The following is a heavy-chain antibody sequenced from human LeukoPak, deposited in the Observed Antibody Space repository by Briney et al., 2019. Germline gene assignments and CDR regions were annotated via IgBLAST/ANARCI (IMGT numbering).Heavy chain of an antibody. J-gene: IGHJ4*02. CDR2: MNPNSGNT. V-gene: IGHV1-8*02. D-gene: IGHD3-22*01. Sequence: ASVKVSCKASGYTFTGYYMHWVRQATGQGLEWMGWMNPNSGNTGYAQKFQGRVTMTRYTSISTAYMELSSLRSEDTAVYYCARLGYYYDSSGPSDYWGQGTLVTVSS. CDR3: ARLGYYYDSSGPSDY. CDR1: GYTFTGYY.